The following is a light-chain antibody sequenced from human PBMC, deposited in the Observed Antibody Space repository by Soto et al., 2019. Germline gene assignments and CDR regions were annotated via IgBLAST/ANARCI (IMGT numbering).Light chain of an antibody. CDR2: AAS. CDR1: QSISSY. CDR3: QQSYSTLWT. V-gene: IGKV1-39*01. Sequence: DIPMTQSPSSLSASVGDRVTITCRASQSISSYLNWYQQKPGKAPKLLIYAASSLQSGVPSRFSGSGSGTDCTLTISSLQPEDFATYYCQQSYSTLWTFGQGTKVEIK. J-gene: IGKJ1*01.